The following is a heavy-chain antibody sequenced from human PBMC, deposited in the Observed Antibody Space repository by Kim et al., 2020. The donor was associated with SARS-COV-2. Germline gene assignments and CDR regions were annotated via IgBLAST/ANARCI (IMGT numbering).Heavy chain of an antibody. V-gene: IGHV3-23*01. CDR2: ISGSGGST. Sequence: GGSLRLSCAASGFTLSSYAMSWVRQAPGKGLEWVSAISGSGGSTYYADSVKGRFTISRDNSKNTLYLQMNSLRAEDTAVYYCAKGRGGSGSALGAFDIWGQGTMVTVSS. CDR1: GFTLSSYA. J-gene: IGHJ3*02. D-gene: IGHD3-10*01. CDR3: AKGRGGSGSALGAFDI.